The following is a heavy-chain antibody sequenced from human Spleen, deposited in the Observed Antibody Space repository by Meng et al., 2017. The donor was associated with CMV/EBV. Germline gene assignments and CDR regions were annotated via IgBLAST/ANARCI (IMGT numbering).Heavy chain of an antibody. V-gene: IGHV3-21*01. CDR1: GFIFSNYY. J-gene: IGHJ6*02. D-gene: IGHD3-3*01. Sequence: GGSLRLSCAASGFIFSNYYMNWVRQAPGKGLEWVSSISSGSFSTFYADSVKGRFTISRDNAKNSLYLQMNSLRAEDTAVYYCARDQMESYYDFWSGYAYYYGMDVWGQGTTVTVSS. CDR3: ARDQMESYYDFWSGYAYYYGMDV. CDR2: ISSGSFST.